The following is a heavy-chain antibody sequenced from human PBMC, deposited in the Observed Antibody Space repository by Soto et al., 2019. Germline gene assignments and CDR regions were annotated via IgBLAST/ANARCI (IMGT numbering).Heavy chain of an antibody. CDR3: VSQRTTVPTQAYFDY. CDR2: VYYRGRS. J-gene: IGHJ4*02. D-gene: IGHD4-17*01. CDR1: GGSVTNSSYY. Sequence: SETLSLTCTVSGGSVTNSSYYWGWIRQPPGKGLEWIGSVYYRGRSYSKSSVKSRVTISVDTSKNRFSLSLNSVTASDTAVYFCVSQRTTVPTQAYFDYWGPGALVTVSS. V-gene: IGHV4-39*01.